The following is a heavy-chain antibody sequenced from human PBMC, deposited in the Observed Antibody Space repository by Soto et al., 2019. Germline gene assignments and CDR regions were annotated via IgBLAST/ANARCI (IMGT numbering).Heavy chain of an antibody. CDR1: GGSISSGGYY. Sequence: QVQLQESGPGLVKPSQTLSLTCTVSGGSISSGGYYWSWIRQHPGKGLEWIGYIYYSGSTYYNPSRKSRVTISVDTSKNQFSLKLSSVTAADTAVYYCARDRRSYVGTRGGFDYWGQGTLVTVSS. V-gene: IGHV4-31*03. CDR2: IYYSGST. CDR3: ARDRRSYVGTRGGFDY. J-gene: IGHJ4*02. D-gene: IGHD3-10*01.